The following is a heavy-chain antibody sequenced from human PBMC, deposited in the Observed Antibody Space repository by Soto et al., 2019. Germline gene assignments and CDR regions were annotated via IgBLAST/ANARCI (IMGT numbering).Heavy chain of an antibody. CDR1: GYTFTGYY. D-gene: IGHD6-6*01. CDR2: INPNSGGT. J-gene: IGHJ4*02. V-gene: IGHV1-2*02. Sequence: GASVKVSCKASGYTFTGYYMHWVRQAPGQGLEWMGWINPNSGGTNYAQKFQGRVTMTRDTSISTAYMELSRLRSDDTAVYYCARDRGYSSSPTSRWGQGTLVTVSS. CDR3: ARDRGYSSSPTSR.